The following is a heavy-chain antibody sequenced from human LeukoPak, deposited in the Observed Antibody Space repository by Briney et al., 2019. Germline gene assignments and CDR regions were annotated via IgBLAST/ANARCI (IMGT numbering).Heavy chain of an antibody. Sequence: GGSLRLSCAASGFIFSSFTMNWVRQAPGKGLEWVSSISSDSKSIYYADSVEGRFIISRDNAKNSLFLQMDSLRAEDTALYYCTRGSYGDYGYWGQGTLVTVSS. CDR2: ISSDSKSI. CDR1: GFIFSSFT. D-gene: IGHD4-17*01. V-gene: IGHV3-21*01. J-gene: IGHJ4*02. CDR3: TRGSYGDYGY.